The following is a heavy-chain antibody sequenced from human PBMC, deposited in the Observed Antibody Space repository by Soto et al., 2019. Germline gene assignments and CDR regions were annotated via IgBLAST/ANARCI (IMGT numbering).Heavy chain of an antibody. CDR3: AKCTVADTAMATAVLAY. D-gene: IGHD5-18*01. CDR1: AFTFSSSA. Sequence: GGSLRLSCAASAFTFSSSAMSWVRQAPGKGPEWVSAISGRGGSTYYADSVKGRLTISRDNSKNTLYLQMNSLRAEDTAVYYCAKCTVADTAMATAVLAYWGQGTLVTVSS. CDR2: ISGRGGST. V-gene: IGHV3-23*01. J-gene: IGHJ4*02.